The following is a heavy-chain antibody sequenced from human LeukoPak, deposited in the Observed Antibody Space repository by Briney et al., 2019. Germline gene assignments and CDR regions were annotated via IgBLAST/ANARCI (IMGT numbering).Heavy chain of an antibody. CDR2: IWYDGSNE. V-gene: IGHV3-33*01. D-gene: IGHD5-24*01. J-gene: IGHJ4*02. CDR3: ARGSIRDGYNSDYFDY. Sequence: PGGSLRLSCAASGFTFSTYGMHWVRQAPGKALEWVAVIWYDGSNEYYADSVKGRFTISRHNSKSTLYLQLNSLRAEDTAVYYCARGSIRDGYNSDYFDYWGQGTLVTVSS. CDR1: GFTFSTYG.